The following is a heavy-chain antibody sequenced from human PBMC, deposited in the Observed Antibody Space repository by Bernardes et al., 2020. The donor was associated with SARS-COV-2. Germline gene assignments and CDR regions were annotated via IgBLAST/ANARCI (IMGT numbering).Heavy chain of an antibody. V-gene: IGHV1-8*01. CDR1: GYTLTSYV. Sequence: SVNVTRKASGYTLTSYVINGVRQASGQGLEWMGWMNSNSGNTGYAQKFQGRVTMTRNTSISTAYMDLSSLRSENTAVYYCARGTSSSWYPGDWFDPWGQGTLVTVS. CDR2: MNSNSGNT. J-gene: IGHJ5*02. D-gene: IGHD6-13*01. CDR3: ARGTSSSWYPGDWFDP.